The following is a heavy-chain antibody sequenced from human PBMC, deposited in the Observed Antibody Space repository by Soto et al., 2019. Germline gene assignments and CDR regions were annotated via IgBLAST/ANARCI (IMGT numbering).Heavy chain of an antibody. CDR1: GFTFSSYA. Sequence: EVQLLESGGGLVQPGGSLRLSCAASGFTFSSYAMSWVRQAPGKGLEWVSAISGSGGSTYYADSVKGRFTISRDNSKNTLYLQMNSLRAEDTAVYYCAKGRTYCSSSSCYTNYYYYYGLDIWGQGTTVTVSS. D-gene: IGHD2-2*01. J-gene: IGHJ6*02. V-gene: IGHV3-23*01. CDR3: AKGRTYCSSSSCYTNYYYYYGLDI. CDR2: ISGSGGST.